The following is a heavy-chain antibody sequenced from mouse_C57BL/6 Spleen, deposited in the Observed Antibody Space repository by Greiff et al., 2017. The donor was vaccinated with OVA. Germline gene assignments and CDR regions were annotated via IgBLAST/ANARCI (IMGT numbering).Heavy chain of an antibody. Sequence: VQLQQSGPELVKPGASVKIPCKASGYTFTDYNMDWVKQSHGKSLEWIGDINPNNGGTIYNQKFKGKATLTVDKSSSTAYMELRSLTSEDTAVYYCARQGYGRPPAYWGQGTLVTVSA. J-gene: IGHJ3*01. D-gene: IGHD1-1*01. CDR2: INPNNGGT. V-gene: IGHV1-18*01. CDR1: GYTFTDYN. CDR3: ARQGYGRPPAY.